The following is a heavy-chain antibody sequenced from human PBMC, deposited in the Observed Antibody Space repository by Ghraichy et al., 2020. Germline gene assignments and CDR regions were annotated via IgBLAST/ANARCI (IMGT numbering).Heavy chain of an antibody. J-gene: IGHJ4*02. Sequence: SETLSLTCSVSGGSINNYYWNWIRQPPGEGLEWIGNIYYSGSTIYNPSLKSRATISLDTSKNQFSLKLTSVTAADTAVYYCARGLPTAYGSGTYYNPFDYWGQGTLVTVSS. CDR1: GGSINNYY. V-gene: IGHV4-59*01. CDR2: IYYSGST. D-gene: IGHD3-10*01. CDR3: ARGLPTAYGSGTYYNPFDY.